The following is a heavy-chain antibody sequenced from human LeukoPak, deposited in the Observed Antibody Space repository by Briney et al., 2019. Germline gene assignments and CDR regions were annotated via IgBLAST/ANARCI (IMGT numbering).Heavy chain of an antibody. J-gene: IGHJ4*02. CDR2: ISSRRRYI. CDR3: ASLIFGGDDY. D-gene: IGHD3-10*01. CDR1: GFTLSRDR. Sequence: GGCLRLAWAASGFTLSRDRMGWVRQGPGGGLGWVSCISSRRRYIMYADSGKGRFTISRDNPKNSLYLQMNSLRAEDTAVYYCASLIFGGDDYWGQGTLVTVSS. V-gene: IGHV3-21*01.